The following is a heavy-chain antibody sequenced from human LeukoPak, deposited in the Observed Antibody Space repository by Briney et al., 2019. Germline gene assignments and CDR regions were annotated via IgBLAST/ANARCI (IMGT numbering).Heavy chain of an antibody. Sequence: GASVKVSCKASGYTFTSYGLSWVRQAPGQGLEWMGWISAYNGNTNYAQKLQGRVTMTTDTSTGTAYMELRSLRSDDTAVYYCARDSSSWYGDGAFDIWGQGTMVTVSS. CDR2: ISAYNGNT. J-gene: IGHJ3*02. D-gene: IGHD6-13*01. V-gene: IGHV1-18*01. CDR1: GYTFTSYG. CDR3: ARDSSSWYGDGAFDI.